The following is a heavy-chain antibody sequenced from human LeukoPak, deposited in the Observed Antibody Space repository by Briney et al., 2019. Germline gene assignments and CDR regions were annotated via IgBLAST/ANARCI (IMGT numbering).Heavy chain of an antibody. D-gene: IGHD2-21*02. CDR1: GYTFTNYC. Sequence: ASVKVSCKASGYTFTNYCINWVRQAPGQGLEWMGWISTYSANTNYAQKLQGRVTTTTDTSTSTAYMELRSLRSDDTAVYYCARDLPIVVVTWDAFDIWGQGTMVTVSS. V-gene: IGHV1-18*01. CDR3: ARDLPIVVVTWDAFDI. J-gene: IGHJ3*02. CDR2: ISTYSANT.